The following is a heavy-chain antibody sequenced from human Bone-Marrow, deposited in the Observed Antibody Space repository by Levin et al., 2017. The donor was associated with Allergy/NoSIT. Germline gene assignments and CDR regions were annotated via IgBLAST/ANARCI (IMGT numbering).Heavy chain of an antibody. CDR2: TYYRAKWYN. J-gene: IGHJ3*02. V-gene: IGHV6-1*01. CDR3: ARDVGSSRLDAFDI. CDR1: GDSVSSKSAA. D-gene: IGHD1-26*01. Sequence: SQTLSLTCAISGDSVSSKSAAWNWIRQSPSRGLEWLGRTYYRAKWYNDYAVSVKSRITINPDTSKNQFSLQLNSVTPEDTAVYYCARDVGSSRLDAFDIWGQGTKVTVSS.